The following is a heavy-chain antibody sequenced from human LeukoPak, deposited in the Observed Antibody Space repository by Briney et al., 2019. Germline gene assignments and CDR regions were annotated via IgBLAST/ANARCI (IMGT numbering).Heavy chain of an antibody. CDR3: ASWYYDILTGYFLDY. J-gene: IGHJ4*02. V-gene: IGHV3-23*01. D-gene: IGHD3-9*01. CDR1: GGTFSSYA. CDR2: ISGSGGST. Sequence: GGSLRLCCAASGGTFSSYAMSWVRQAPGTGLEWVSAISGSGGSTYYADSVKGRFTISRDNSKNTLYLQMNSLRAEDTAVYYCASWYYDILTGYFLDYWGQGTLVTVSS.